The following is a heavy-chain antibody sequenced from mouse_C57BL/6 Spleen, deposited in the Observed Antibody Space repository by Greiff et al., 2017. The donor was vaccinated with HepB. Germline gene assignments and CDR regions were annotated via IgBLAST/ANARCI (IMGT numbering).Heavy chain of an antibody. J-gene: IGHJ2*01. CDR2: IYPGDGDT. Sequence: QVQLKESGAELVKPGASVKISCKASGYAFSSYWMNWVKQRPGKGLEWIGRIYPGDGDTNYNGKFKGKATLTADKSSSTAYMQLSSLTSEDSAVYFCAKGGRSEDYFDYWGQGTTLTVSS. CDR1: GYAFSSYW. CDR3: AKGGRSEDYFDY. V-gene: IGHV1-80*01.